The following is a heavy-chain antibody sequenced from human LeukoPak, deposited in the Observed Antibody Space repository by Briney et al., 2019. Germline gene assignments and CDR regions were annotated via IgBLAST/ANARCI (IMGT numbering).Heavy chain of an antibody. V-gene: IGHV3-20*04. CDR1: GFIFDDYG. Sequence: GGSLRLSCAASGFIFDDYGMSWVRQAPGKGLEWISGINWNGGSTGYADSVKGRFTISGDNAKNSLYLQMNSLRAEDTALYYCARVPPTYCGGDCYPTPFDYWGQGTLVTVSS. CDR2: INWNGGST. J-gene: IGHJ4*02. CDR3: ARVPPTYCGGDCYPTPFDY. D-gene: IGHD2-21*02.